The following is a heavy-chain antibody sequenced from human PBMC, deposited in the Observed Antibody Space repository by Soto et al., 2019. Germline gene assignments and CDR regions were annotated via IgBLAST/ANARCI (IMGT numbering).Heavy chain of an antibody. D-gene: IGHD3-10*01. Sequence: QVQLVQSGAEVKKPGASVKVSCKASGYTFTSYGISWVRQAPGQGLEWMGWISAYNGNTNYAQKLQGRGTMTTDTSTSTAYMELRSLRSDDTAVYYCARDSGYYYGSGSYPYYYGMDVWGQGTTVTVSS. CDR1: GYTFTSYG. CDR3: ARDSGYYYGSGSYPYYYGMDV. J-gene: IGHJ6*02. CDR2: ISAYNGNT. V-gene: IGHV1-18*01.